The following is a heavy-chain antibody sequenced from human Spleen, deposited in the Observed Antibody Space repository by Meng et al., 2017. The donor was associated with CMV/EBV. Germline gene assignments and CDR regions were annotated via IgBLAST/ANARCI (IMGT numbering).Heavy chain of an antibody. Sequence: QVQLVESGGGVVQPGGSRRLSCAASGFTFSSYGMHWVRQAPGKGLEWVAFIRYDGSNKYYADSVKGRFTISRDNSKNTLYLQMNSLRAEDTAVYYCAKDHCSSTSCHWFDPWGQGTLVTVSS. CDR2: IRYDGSNK. CDR3: AKDHCSSTSCHWFDP. V-gene: IGHV3-30*02. D-gene: IGHD2-2*01. CDR1: GFTFSSYG. J-gene: IGHJ5*02.